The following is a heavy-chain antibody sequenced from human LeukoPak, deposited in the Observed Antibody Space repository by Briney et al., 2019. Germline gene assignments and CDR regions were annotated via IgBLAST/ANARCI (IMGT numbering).Heavy chain of an antibody. J-gene: IGHJ4*02. V-gene: IGHV1-2*02. CDR3: ARQSSGPGYSSGPPDY. CDR1: GYAFTGYY. CDR2: INPNSGGT. Sequence: ASVKVSCKASGYAFTGYYMHWVRQAPGQGLEWMGWINPNSGGTNNAQKFQGRVTMTRDTSISTAYMELSRLRSDDTAVYYCARQSSGPGYSSGPPDYWGQGTLVTVSS. D-gene: IGHD6-19*01.